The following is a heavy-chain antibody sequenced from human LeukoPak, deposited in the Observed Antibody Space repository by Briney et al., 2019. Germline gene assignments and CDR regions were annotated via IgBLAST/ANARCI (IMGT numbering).Heavy chain of an antibody. CDR3: AKSANPEGYCSGGSCYSDAFDI. V-gene: IGHV3-23*01. Sequence: GGSLRLSCAASGFTFSNAWMSWVRQAPGKGLEWVSAISGSGGSTYYADSVKGRFTISRDNSKNTLYLQMNSLRAEDTAVYYCAKSANPEGYCSGGSCYSDAFDIWGQGTMVTVSS. CDR1: GFTFSNAW. CDR2: ISGSGGST. J-gene: IGHJ3*02. D-gene: IGHD2-15*01.